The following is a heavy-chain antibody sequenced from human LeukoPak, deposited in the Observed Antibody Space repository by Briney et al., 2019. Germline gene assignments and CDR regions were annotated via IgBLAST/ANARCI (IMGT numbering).Heavy chain of an antibody. D-gene: IGHD1-1*01. Sequence: SETLSLTCPVSGGSISDHYWTWIRQPPGKGLEWIGYVYYTGTTNYNPSLKSRVTISVDTSKNQFSLKLTSVTAADTAVYYCARDYGGSTTFFDYWGQGTLVTVSS. CDR3: ARDYGGSTTFFDY. V-gene: IGHV4-59*11. J-gene: IGHJ4*02. CDR2: VYYTGTT. CDR1: GGSISDHY.